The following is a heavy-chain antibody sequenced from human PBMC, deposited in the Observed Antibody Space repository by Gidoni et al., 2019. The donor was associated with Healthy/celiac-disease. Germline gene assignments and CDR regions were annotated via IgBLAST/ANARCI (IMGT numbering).Heavy chain of an antibody. CDR3: ARVYSNSQYYYYYYMDV. CDR1: GGSISSGSSY. Sequence: QVQLQESGPGLAKPSQTLSPTSPVSGGSISSGSSYWSWIRQPAGQGLEWIGRFYTRGGTNSNPSLRSRTTMSVDTSKNQFALKLSSVTAADTAVYYCARVYSNSQYYYYYYMDVWGKGTTVTVSS. V-gene: IGHV4-61*02. J-gene: IGHJ6*03. D-gene: IGHD4-4*01. CDR2: FYTRGGT.